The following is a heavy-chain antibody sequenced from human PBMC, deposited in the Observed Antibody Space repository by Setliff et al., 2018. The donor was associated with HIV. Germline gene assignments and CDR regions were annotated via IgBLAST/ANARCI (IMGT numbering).Heavy chain of an antibody. Sequence: ASVKVSCKASGYSFTDYYIHWVRQAPGQGLEWMGWINPKSDGTNYAQKFQGWITMTRDTSISTAYMELSRLRSEDTAVYYCASAGAWQRNALDIWGQGTMVTVSS. CDR3: ASAGAWQRNALDI. V-gene: IGHV1-2*04. CDR2: INPKSDGT. D-gene: IGHD5-12*01. J-gene: IGHJ3*02. CDR1: GYSFTDYY.